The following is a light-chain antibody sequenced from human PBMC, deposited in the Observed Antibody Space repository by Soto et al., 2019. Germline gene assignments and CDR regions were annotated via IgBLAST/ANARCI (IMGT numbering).Light chain of an antibody. CDR1: QSVGGH. CDR3: QQRNNWPPSIT. Sequence: EIVLTQSPATLSLSPGEIATLSCRASQSVGGHLAWYQQKPGQAPRLLIYDASDRATGIPARFSGSGSETDFTLTISSLESDDLAVYYCQQRNNWPPSITFGQGTRLEIK. CDR2: DAS. J-gene: IGKJ5*01. V-gene: IGKV3-11*01.